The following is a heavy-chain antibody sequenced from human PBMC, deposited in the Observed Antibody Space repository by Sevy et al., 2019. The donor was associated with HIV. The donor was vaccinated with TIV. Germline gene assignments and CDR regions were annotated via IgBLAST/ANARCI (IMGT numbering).Heavy chain of an antibody. V-gene: IGHV3-30*02. CDR2: MRFDGTIK. D-gene: IGHD2-2*01. CDR1: GFTFSTYG. CDR3: AKVLHIVVVPAAIDYYYGMDV. Sequence: GGSLRLSCAASGFTFSTYGMHWVRQAPGRGLEWVAFMRFDGTIKYHTNSVKSRFTTSRKNSKNTLYLQTNNLKSEDTAGYFCAKVLHIVVVPAAIDYYYGMDVWGQGTTVTVSS. J-gene: IGHJ6*02.